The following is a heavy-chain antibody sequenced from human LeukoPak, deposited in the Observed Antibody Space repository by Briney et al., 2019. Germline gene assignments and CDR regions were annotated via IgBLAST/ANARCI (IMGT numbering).Heavy chain of an antibody. D-gene: IGHD3-22*01. J-gene: IGHJ5*02. V-gene: IGHV3-30-3*02. CDR3: ANENYYGSSGYPDH. CDR2: ISYDGSNK. CDR1: GFTFSSYA. Sequence: GGSLRLSCAASGFTFSSYAMHWVRQAPGKGLEWVAVISYDGSNKYYADSVKGRFTISRDNSKNTLYLQMNSLRAEDTAVYYCANENYYGSSGYPDHWGQGTLVTVSS.